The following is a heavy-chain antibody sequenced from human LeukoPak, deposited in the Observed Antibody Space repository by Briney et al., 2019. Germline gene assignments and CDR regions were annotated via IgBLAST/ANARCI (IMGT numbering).Heavy chain of an antibody. CDR2: IKQDGSEK. Sequence: PGGSLRLSCAASGFTFSSYWMSWVRQAPGKGLEWVANIKQDGSEKYYVDSVKGRFTISRDNAKNSLYLQMNSLRAEDTAVYYCAREYSGSYFRAFDIWGQGTMVTVSS. CDR3: AREYSGSYFRAFDI. J-gene: IGHJ3*02. V-gene: IGHV3-7*03. D-gene: IGHD1-26*01. CDR1: GFTFSSYW.